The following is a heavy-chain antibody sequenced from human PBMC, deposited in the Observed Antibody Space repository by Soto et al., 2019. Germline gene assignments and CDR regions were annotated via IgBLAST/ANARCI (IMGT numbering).Heavy chain of an antibody. CDR3: AREDSYGWSGESLDV. Sequence: SETLSLTCTVSGGSIRSYYYSWIRQSPGRGLEWLGYIYYSGSTKYNPSLESRVTISIDTSKNQMSLRLSSVTPADTAVYYCAREDSYGWSGESLDVWGQGTTVTVSS. V-gene: IGHV4-59*12. CDR1: GGSIRSYY. CDR2: IYYSGST. D-gene: IGHD6-19*01. J-gene: IGHJ6*02.